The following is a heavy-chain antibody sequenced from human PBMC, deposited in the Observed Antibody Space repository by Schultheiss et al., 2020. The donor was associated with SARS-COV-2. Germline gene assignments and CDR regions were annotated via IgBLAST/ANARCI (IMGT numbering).Heavy chain of an antibody. V-gene: IGHV1-18*04. D-gene: IGHD4-17*01. J-gene: IGHJ6*02. Sequence: ASVKVSCKASGYTFTSYGISWVRQAPGQGLAWMGWISAYNGNTNYAQKLQGRVTMTRNTSISTAYMELSSLRSEDTAVYYCARADYDYYYYGMDVWGQGTTVTVAS. CDR2: ISAYNGNT. CDR1: GYTFTSYG. CDR3: ARADYDYYYYGMDV.